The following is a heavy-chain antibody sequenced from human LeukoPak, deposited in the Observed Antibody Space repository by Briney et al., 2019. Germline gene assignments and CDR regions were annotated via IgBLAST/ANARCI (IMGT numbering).Heavy chain of an antibody. D-gene: IGHD5-12*01. V-gene: IGHV1-18*01. J-gene: IGHJ4*02. CDR3: AREKYSGYDAVNFDY. CDR2: ISAYNGNT. Sequence: ASVKVSCKASGYTFTSYGISWVRQASGQGLEWMGWISAYNGNTNYAQKLQGRVTMTTDTSTNTAYMELRSLRSDDTAVYYCAREKYSGYDAVNFDYWGQGTLVTVSS. CDR1: GYTFTSYG.